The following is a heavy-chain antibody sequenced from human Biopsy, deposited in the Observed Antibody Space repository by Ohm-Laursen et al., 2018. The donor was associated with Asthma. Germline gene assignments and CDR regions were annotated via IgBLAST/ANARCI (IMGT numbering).Heavy chain of an antibody. J-gene: IGHJ4*02. CDR2: IYSGGTS. CDR3: ARGDSSNWSHYYFDY. D-gene: IGHD3-22*01. V-gene: IGHV3-53*01. CDR1: GFAVSRDY. Sequence: GSLRLSGAASGFAVSRDYMFWVRRAPGKGLEWVSVIYSGGTSHTADSVRGRFTISRDYSKNTLYLQMHSLRAEDTAVYYCARGDSSNWSHYYFDYWGQGTLVTVSS.